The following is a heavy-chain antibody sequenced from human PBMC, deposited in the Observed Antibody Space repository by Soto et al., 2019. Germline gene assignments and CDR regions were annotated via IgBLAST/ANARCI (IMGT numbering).Heavy chain of an antibody. CDR2: IYYSGST. CDR1: GGSISSSSYY. D-gene: IGHD3-9*01. Sequence: QLQLQESGPGLVKPSETLSLTCTVSGGSISSSSYYCGWIRQPPGKGLEWIGSIYYSGSTYYNPSLKSRVTISVDTSKNQFSLKLSSVTAADTAVYYCARDNLEEFDWFLWGQGTLVTVSS. CDR3: ARDNLEEFDWFL. V-gene: IGHV4-39*01. J-gene: IGHJ4*02.